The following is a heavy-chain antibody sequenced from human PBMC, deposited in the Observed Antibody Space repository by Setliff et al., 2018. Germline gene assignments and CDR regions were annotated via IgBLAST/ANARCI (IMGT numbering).Heavy chain of an antibody. J-gene: IGHJ5*02. D-gene: IGHD3-16*02. CDR2: IIPIFGTA. Sequence: SVKVSCKASGGTFSSYAITWVRQAPGQGLEWMGGIIPIFGTAKYAQKFQGRVTITADQSTRTAYMELSSLRSEDTAVYYCARVNPTMITFGGVIVIWFDPWGQGTLVTVSS. CDR1: GGTFSSYA. CDR3: ARVNPTMITFGGVIVIWFDP. V-gene: IGHV1-69*13.